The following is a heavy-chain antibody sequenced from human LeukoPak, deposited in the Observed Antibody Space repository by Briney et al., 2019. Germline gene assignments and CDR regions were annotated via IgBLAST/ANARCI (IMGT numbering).Heavy chain of an antibody. CDR3: ARGGWGDLTMIVVGAFDI. CDR1: GGTFSSYA. J-gene: IGHJ3*02. D-gene: IGHD3-22*01. V-gene: IGHV1-69*13. Sequence: EASVKVSCTASGGTFSSYAISWVRQAPGQGLEWMGGIIPIFGTANYAQKFQGRVTITADESTSTAYMELSSLRSEDTAVYYCARGGWGDLTMIVVGAFDIWGQGTMVTVSS. CDR2: IIPIFGTA.